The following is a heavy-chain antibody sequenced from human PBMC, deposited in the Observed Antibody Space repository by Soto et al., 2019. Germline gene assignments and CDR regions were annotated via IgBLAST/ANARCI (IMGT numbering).Heavy chain of an antibody. CDR2: IYYSGST. D-gene: IGHD1-26*01. V-gene: IGHV4-31*03. CDR1: GGSISSGGYY. Sequence: QVQLQESGPGLVKPSQTLSLTCTVSGGSISSGGYYWSWIRQHPGKGLEWIGYIYYSGSTYYNPSLKSRVTISVDTYKNQFSLKLSSVTDADTAVYYCAREGGIVGATAADYWGQGTLVTVSS. J-gene: IGHJ4*02. CDR3: AREGGIVGATAADY.